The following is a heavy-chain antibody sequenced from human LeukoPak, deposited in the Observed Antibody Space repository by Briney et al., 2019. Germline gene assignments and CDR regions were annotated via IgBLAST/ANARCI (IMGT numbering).Heavy chain of an antibody. CDR3: ARRWGYSPGAFDI. Sequence: GASLQISCQGSGYSFTSYWIGWVRQVPRKGLEWMGIIYPDDSDTRYSPSFQGQVTISADKSISTAYLQWSSLKASDTAMYYCARRWGYSPGAFDIWGQGTMVTVSS. J-gene: IGHJ3*02. V-gene: IGHV5-51*01. CDR2: IYPDDSDT. CDR1: GYSFTSYW. D-gene: IGHD5-12*01.